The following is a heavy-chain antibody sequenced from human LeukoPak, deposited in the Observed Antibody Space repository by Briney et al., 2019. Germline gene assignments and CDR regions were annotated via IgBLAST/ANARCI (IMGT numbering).Heavy chain of an antibody. V-gene: IGHV3-23*01. CDR2: ISGSGDST. Sequence: PGGSLRLSCTASGLTYSSFAMRWVRQAPGKGLEWVSVISGSGDSTYYAGSVKGRLTISRDNSKNTLYLQMNSLRAEDTAIYYCAKRGDYYYYGMDVWGHGTTVTVSS. CDR3: AKRGDYYYYGMDV. J-gene: IGHJ6*02. CDR1: GLTYSSFA.